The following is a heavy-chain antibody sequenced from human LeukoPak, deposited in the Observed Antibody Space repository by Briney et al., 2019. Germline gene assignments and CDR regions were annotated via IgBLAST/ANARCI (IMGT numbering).Heavy chain of an antibody. V-gene: IGHV4-4*07. D-gene: IGHD6-13*01. CDR1: GGSISSYY. Sequence: PSETLSLTCTVSGGSISSYYWSWIRQPAGKGLEWIGRIYTSGSTTYNPSLKSRVTMSVDTSKNQFSLKLSSVTAADTAVYYCASQYSSSWYDSYYYMDVWGKGTTVTVSS. CDR3: ASQYSSSWYDSYYYMDV. J-gene: IGHJ6*03. CDR2: IYTSGST.